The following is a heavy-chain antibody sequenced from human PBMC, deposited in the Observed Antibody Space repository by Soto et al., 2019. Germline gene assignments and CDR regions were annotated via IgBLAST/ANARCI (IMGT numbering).Heavy chain of an antibody. J-gene: IGHJ4*02. Sequence: QVQLVQSGAELRKPGSAVKLSCKASGGTFSNSPISWVRQIPGQGPEWMGRIIPSPARTIYSRKFWGRVTLTADKSTQTVYLTLSSLTTEDSGVYYCARAQVGASSFDYWGQGTRVTVSS. CDR1: GGTFSNSP. D-gene: IGHD1-26*01. CDR2: IIPSPART. V-gene: IGHV1-69*08. CDR3: ARAQVGASSFDY.